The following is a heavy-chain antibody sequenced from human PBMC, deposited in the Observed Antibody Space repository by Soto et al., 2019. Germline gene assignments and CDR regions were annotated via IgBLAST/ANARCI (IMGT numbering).Heavy chain of an antibody. J-gene: IGHJ4*02. CDR3: ARANSGYHLFPLSFDY. D-gene: IGHD5-12*01. Sequence: PSETLSLTCAVSGGSISSGGYSWSWIRQPPGKGLEWIGYIYHSGSTYYNPSLKSRVTISVDRSKNQFSLKLSSVTAADTAVYYCARANSGYHLFPLSFDYWGQGTLVTVSS. CDR1: GGSISSGGYS. CDR2: IYHSGST. V-gene: IGHV4-30-2*01.